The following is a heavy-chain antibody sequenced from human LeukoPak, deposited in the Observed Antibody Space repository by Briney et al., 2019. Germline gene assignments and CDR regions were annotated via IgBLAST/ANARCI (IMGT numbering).Heavy chain of an antibody. Sequence: GGSLKLSCAASGFTFSSCSMTWVRQAPGKGLEWVSYISSSSSTIYYADSVKGRFNISRDNSKNTLSLQMNSLRAEDTAVYYCAKVVQTDIVVVPADSFDYWGQGTLVTVSS. D-gene: IGHD2-2*01. CDR2: ISSSSSTI. J-gene: IGHJ4*02. CDR1: GFTFSSCS. V-gene: IGHV3-48*01. CDR3: AKVVQTDIVVVPADSFDY.